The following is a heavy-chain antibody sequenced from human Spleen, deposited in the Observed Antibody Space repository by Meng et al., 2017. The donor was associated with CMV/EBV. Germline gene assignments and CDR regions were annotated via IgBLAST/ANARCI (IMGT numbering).Heavy chain of an antibody. CDR1: GYTFSNFL. CDR3: GRSQLLGEQSYEY. D-gene: IGHD1-26*01. V-gene: IGHV1-46*01. Sequence: KAAGYTFSNFLMYWVRASARERLECVGIRSVGGGGTSYSQKFQGRLTMIDDTYTSTVYMELSGLKSEDTAVYYCGRSQLLGEQSYEYWGQGTLVTVSS. J-gene: IGHJ4*02. CDR2: RSVGGGGT.